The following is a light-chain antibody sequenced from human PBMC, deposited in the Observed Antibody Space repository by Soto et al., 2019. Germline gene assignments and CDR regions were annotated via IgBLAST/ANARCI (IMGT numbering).Light chain of an antibody. CDR3: CSLTTSHTYV. J-gene: IGLJ1*01. CDR1: SSNIDSNS. CDR2: SFN. Sequence: QSVLTQPPSASGAPGQRVTISCSGSSSNIDSNSVNWYQHLPGMAPKLLISSFNQRPSGVSNRYSGSKSGNSASLTISGLQADDEADYYCCSLTTSHTYVFGSGTKLTVL. V-gene: IGLV1-44*01.